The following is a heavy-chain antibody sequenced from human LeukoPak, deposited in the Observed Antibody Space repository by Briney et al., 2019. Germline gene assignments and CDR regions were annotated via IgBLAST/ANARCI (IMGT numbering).Heavy chain of an antibody. CDR1: GYTFTSYY. V-gene: IGHV1-46*01. CDR3: ARDKCSGGSCYPIDY. D-gene: IGHD2-15*01. Sequence: ASVKVSCKASGYTFTSYYMYWVRQAPGQGLEWMGIINPSGGSTNYAQKFQGRVTMTRDTSTSTVYMELSSLRSEDTAVYYCARDKCSGGSCYPIDYWGQGTLVTVSS. J-gene: IGHJ4*02. CDR2: INPSGGST.